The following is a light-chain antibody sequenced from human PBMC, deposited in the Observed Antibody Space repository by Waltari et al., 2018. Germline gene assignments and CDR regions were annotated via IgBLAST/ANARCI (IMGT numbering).Light chain of an antibody. CDR3: SSYTRTTIGLYV. Sequence: QSALTQPASVSGSRGQSITIPCTGTSSDVGDYNYVSWYQQDPGKAPKILIYDVSNRPSGVSNRFSGSKSGNTASLTISGLQAEDEADYYCSSYTRTTIGLYVFGTGTKVTVL. CDR1: SSDVGDYNY. V-gene: IGLV2-14*03. J-gene: IGLJ1*01. CDR2: DVS.